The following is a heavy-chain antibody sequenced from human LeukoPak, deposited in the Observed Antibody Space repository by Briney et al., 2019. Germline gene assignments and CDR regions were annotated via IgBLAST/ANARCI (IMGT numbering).Heavy chain of an antibody. D-gene: IGHD3-3*01. V-gene: IGHV4-34*01. CDR1: GGSFSGYY. CDR2: INHSGST. CDR3: ARSYYDFWSGYYPLDY. J-gene: IGHJ4*02. Sequence: SETLSLTCAIYGGSFSGYYWSWIRQPPGKGLEWIGEINHSGSTNYNPSLKSRVTISVDTSKNQFSLKLSSVTAADTAVYYCARSYYDFWSGYYPLDYWGQGTLVTVSS.